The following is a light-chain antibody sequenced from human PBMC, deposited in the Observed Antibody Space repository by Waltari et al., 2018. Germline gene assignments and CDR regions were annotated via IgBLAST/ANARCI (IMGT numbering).Light chain of an antibody. Sequence: DIVMTQSPDSLAVSLSARATINCKSSQIIVHNSNNKTYLAWYQQKSGQPPKVLIYWASTRDFGVPDRFSGSGSATDFTLTISSLQAEDVAVYYCQQYYSSPQTFGQGTKVEIK. CDR3: QQYYSSPQT. CDR2: WAS. V-gene: IGKV4-1*01. CDR1: QIIVHNSNNKTY. J-gene: IGKJ1*01.